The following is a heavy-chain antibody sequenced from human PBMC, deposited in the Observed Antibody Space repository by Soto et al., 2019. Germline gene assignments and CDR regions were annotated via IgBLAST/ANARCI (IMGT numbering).Heavy chain of an antibody. CDR3: AREVIVVVASTGYYYAMDV. CDR1: GGSISSGDYY. V-gene: IGHV4-30-4*01. D-gene: IGHD2-15*01. CDR2: IFHSGST. Sequence: ASETLSLTCTVSGGSISSGDYYWNWIRQPPGKGLEWIRYIFHSGSTYYRPSLKSRLTMSVDTSKNQFSLKLSSVTAADTAVYYCAREVIVVVASTGYYYAMDVWGQGTTVTVPS. J-gene: IGHJ6*02.